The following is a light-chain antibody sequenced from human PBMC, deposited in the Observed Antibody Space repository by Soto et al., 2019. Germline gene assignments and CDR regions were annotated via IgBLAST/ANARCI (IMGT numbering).Light chain of an antibody. CDR1: QSISASY. Sequence: EIVLTQSPGTLSLSPGERATLSCRASQSISASYLAWFQQKPGQAPRLLVYGASSRATGIPDRFSGSASGTDFTLTISRLEPEDFAVYYCQQYGYSLPYTFGQGTKPEIK. CDR3: QQYGYSLPYT. J-gene: IGKJ2*01. CDR2: GAS. V-gene: IGKV3-20*01.